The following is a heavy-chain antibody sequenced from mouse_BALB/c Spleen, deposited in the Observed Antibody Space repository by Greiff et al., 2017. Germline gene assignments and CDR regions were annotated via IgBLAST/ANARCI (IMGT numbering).Heavy chain of an antibody. D-gene: IGHD1-2*01. J-gene: IGHJ4*01. CDR2: ISYSGST. CDR3: ARSPATYYYAMDY. Sequence: EVMLVESGPGLVKPSQSLSLTCTVTGYSITSDYAWNWIRQFPGNKLEWMGYISYSGSTSYNPSLKSRISITRDTSKNQFFLQLNSVTTEDTATYYCARSPATYYYAMDYWGQGTSVTVSS. CDR1: GYSITSDYA. V-gene: IGHV3-2*02.